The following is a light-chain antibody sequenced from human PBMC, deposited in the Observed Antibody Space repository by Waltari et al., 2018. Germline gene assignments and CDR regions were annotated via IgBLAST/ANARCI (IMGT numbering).Light chain of an antibody. CDR1: QGLTSY. V-gene: IGKV1-9*01. J-gene: IGKJ5*01. CDR2: DIS. Sequence: DIQLTQSPSFLSASVRDRVTITCRASQGLTSYFAWYQQKPGKAPKLLIYDISTLQSGVPSRFSGSGSGTEFTLTISSLQPEDSASYYCQQLNEYPITFGQGTRVETK. CDR3: QQLNEYPIT.